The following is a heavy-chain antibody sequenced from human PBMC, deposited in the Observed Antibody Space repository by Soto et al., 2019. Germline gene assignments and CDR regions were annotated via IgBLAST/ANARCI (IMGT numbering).Heavy chain of an antibody. CDR3: ARVYSSSPSGYYYGIDV. CDR1: GYSFTSYW. CDR2: IYPGDSDT. J-gene: IGHJ6*02. Sequence: PGESLKISCKGSGYSFTSYWIGWLRQIPGKGLEWMGVIYPGDSDTRYSPSFQGQVTISADKSISTAYLQWSSLKASDTAMYYCARVYSSSPSGYYYGIDVWGQGTTATVSS. D-gene: IGHD6-13*01. V-gene: IGHV5-51*01.